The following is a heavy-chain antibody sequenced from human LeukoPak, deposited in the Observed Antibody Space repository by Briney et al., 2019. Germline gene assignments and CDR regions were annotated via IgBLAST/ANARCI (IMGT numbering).Heavy chain of an antibody. D-gene: IGHD2-8*01. CDR1: GFTFSSYA. J-gene: IGHJ4*02. V-gene: IGHV3-23*01. CDR2: ISGSGGST. CDR3: AKGGYCTNGVCYSNTYFDY. Sequence: PGGSLRLSCAASGFTFSSYAMSWVRQAPGKGLEWVSAISGSGGSTCYADSVKGRFTISRDNSKNTLYLQMNSLRAEDTAVYYCAKGGYCTNGVCYSNTYFDYWGQGTLVTVSS.